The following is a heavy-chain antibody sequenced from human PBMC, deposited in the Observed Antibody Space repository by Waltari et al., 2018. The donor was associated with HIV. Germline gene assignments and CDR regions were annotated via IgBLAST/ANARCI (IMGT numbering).Heavy chain of an antibody. CDR3: ARGFSWLGELHRSDWYFDL. J-gene: IGHJ2*01. V-gene: IGHV1-2*02. D-gene: IGHD3-10*01. CDR2: INSNSCGT. Sequence: QVQLVQSGAEVKKPGASVKVSCRASGNTFTAYYIHWVRQAPGQGLEWMGWINSNSCGTNSALKFQGRVTMTRDTSIRTAYMELTRLRSDDTAVYYCARGFSWLGELHRSDWYFDLWGRGTLVTVSS. CDR1: GNTFTAYY.